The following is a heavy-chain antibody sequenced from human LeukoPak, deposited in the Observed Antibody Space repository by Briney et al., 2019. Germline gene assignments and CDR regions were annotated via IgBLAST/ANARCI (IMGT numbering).Heavy chain of an antibody. D-gene: IGHD4-11*01. Sequence: PGGSLRLSCAASGFTFSSYAMSWVRQAPGKGLEWVSAISGSGGSTYYADSVKGRFTISRDNSKNTLYLQMNSRRAEDTAVYYCAKDRGATDYLNCFDPWGQGTLVTVSS. CDR1: GFTFSSYA. CDR2: ISGSGGST. J-gene: IGHJ5*02. CDR3: AKDRGATDYLNCFDP. V-gene: IGHV3-23*01.